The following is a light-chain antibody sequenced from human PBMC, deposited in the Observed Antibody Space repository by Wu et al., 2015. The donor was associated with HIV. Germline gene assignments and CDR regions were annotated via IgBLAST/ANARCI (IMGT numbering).Light chain of an antibody. J-gene: IGKJ1*01. V-gene: IGKV3-20*01. Sequence: EIVLTQSPATLSLSPGDRATLSCSASQSISSSYLAWYQQKPGLAPRLLIYGASSRATGIPDRFSGSGSGTDFTLTISRLEPEDFAVYFCQQYGSSFWTFGQGTKVEIK. CDR1: QSISSSY. CDR2: GAS. CDR3: QQYGSSFWT.